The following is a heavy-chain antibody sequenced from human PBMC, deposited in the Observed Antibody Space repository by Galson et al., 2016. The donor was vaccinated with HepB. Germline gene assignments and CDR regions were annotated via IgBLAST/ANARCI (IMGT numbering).Heavy chain of an antibody. CDR3: ARDPHASGWAAYYFDA. CDR2: ISDTSDYI. D-gene: IGHD6-19*01. CDR1: GFSFSSYS. V-gene: IGHV3-21*01. Sequence: SLRLSCAASGFSFSSYSMNWVRQAPGKGLEWVSSISDTSDYIYNADSLKGRCTISRDNTKNLAFLQMDSLRAEDTAVYFCARDPHASGWAAYYFDAWGQGTLVTVSS. J-gene: IGHJ5*02.